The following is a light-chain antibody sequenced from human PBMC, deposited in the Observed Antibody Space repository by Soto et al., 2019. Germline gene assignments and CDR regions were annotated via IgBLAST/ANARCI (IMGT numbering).Light chain of an antibody. V-gene: IGKV1-9*01. Sequence: IQLTQSPSSLSASVGDRVTITCRASQGISSNLAWYQQKPGRAPKLLIFGASTLQSGVPSRFSGSGSGTDFTLTISSLQPEDFATYYCQQSYGAPITFGQGTRLEIK. CDR2: GAS. J-gene: IGKJ5*01. CDR1: QGISSN. CDR3: QQSYGAPIT.